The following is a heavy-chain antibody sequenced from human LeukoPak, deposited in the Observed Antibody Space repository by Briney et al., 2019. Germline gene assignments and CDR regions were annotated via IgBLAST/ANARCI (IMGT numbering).Heavy chain of an antibody. V-gene: IGHV3-48*03. CDR2: ISSSGSTI. CDR1: GFTFSSYE. Sequence: GGSLRLSYAASGFTFSSYEMTWVREAPGKGLEWVSYISSSGSTIYHADSVKGRFTISRDNAKNSLYLQMNSLRTEDTAVYYCARDGLVGATTPFDYWGQGTLVTVSS. CDR3: ARDGLVGATTPFDY. J-gene: IGHJ4*02. D-gene: IGHD1-26*01.